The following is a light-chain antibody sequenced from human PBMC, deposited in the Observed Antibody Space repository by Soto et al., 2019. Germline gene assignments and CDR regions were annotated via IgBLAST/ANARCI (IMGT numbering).Light chain of an antibody. Sequence: EIVMTQSPATLSVSPCEGATLSFSASQSVSSSYLAWYQQKPGQAPRLLIYGASTRATDMPGRFSGRGAGAEFTLTISSLEPEDFAVYYCQQRDNWPPTWTFGQGTKVDIK. CDR2: GAS. CDR1: QSVSSSY. J-gene: IGKJ1*01. CDR3: QQRDNWPPTWT. V-gene: IGKV3-15*01.